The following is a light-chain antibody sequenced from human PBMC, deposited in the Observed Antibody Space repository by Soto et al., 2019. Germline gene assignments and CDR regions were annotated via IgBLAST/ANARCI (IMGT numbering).Light chain of an antibody. CDR3: QQYGSS. CDR1: QSVSSIY. V-gene: IGKV3-20*01. CDR2: GAS. J-gene: IGKJ3*01. Sequence: EIALTQSPGTLSSPPGERATLSCRASQSVSSIYLAWYQQKPGQAPRLLIYGASGRTTGIPDRFSGSGSGTDFTLTISRLEREDCAVYYGQQYGSSFGRGTKVDIK.